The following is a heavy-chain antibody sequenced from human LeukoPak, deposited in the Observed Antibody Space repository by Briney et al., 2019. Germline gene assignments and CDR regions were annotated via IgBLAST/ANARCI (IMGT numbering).Heavy chain of an antibody. Sequence: GASVKVSCKASGYTFTSYAMNWVRQAPGQGLEWMGWISAYNGNTNYAQKLQGRVTMTTDTSTSTAYMELRSLRSDDTAVYYCARATGVRGVLYYFDYWGQGTLVTVSS. CDR1: GYTFTSYA. D-gene: IGHD3-10*01. J-gene: IGHJ4*02. V-gene: IGHV1-18*01. CDR3: ARATGVRGVLYYFDY. CDR2: ISAYNGNT.